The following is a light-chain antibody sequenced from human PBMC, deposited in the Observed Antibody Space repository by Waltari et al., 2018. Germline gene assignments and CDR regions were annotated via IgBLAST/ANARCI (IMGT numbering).Light chain of an antibody. Sequence: EIVMTQSPATLSGSPGARATLSGRASQSVGSNLAWYQQKPGQAPMLLISGASTGATGVPARFRGSGSGTEFTLTISSLQSEDFAIYYCQQHNNWPLTFGGGTKVESK. CDR2: GAS. CDR1: QSVGSN. J-gene: IGKJ4*01. V-gene: IGKV3-15*01. CDR3: QQHNNWPLT.